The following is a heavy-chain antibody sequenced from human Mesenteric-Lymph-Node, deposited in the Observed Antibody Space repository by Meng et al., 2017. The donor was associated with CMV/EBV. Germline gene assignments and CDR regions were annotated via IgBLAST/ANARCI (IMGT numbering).Heavy chain of an antibody. V-gene: IGHV1-2*02. J-gene: IGHJ4*02. D-gene: IGHD5-12*01. CDR2: INPNSGGT. Sequence: ASVKVSCKASGYIFTGYYMHWVRQAPGQGLEWMGWINPNSGGTNYAQKFQGRVTMTRDTSISTAYMELSRLRSDDTAVYYCARWNSGYAPFDYWGQGTLVTVSS. CDR1: GYIFTGYY. CDR3: ARWNSGYAPFDY.